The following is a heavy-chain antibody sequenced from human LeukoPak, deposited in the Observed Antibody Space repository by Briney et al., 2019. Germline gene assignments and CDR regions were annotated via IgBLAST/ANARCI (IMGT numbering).Heavy chain of an antibody. CDR2: ITTSTGKP. J-gene: IGHJ4*02. D-gene: IGHD3-16*01. CDR3: ARDASMINFDY. V-gene: IGHV7-4-1*02. Sequence: ASVKVSCKASGYTFTVYSNNWLRQAPGQGLEWMGWITTSTGKPTYAQGFTGRFVFSLDTSVSTTYLHINSLKAEDTAVYYCARDASMINFDYWGQGSLVTVSS. CDR1: GYTFTVYS.